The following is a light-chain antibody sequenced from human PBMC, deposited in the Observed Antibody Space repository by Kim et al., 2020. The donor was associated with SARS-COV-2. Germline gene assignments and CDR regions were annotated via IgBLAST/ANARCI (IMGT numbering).Light chain of an antibody. V-gene: IGLV3-21*04. J-gene: IGLJ1*01. CDR3: QVWDSSSDHYV. Sequence: SYELTQPPSVSVAPGETARITCEGNNIGDKSVHWYQQKPGQAPVLVIFYDADRPSGIPERFSGSNSGNTATLTISRVEAGDEADYYCQVWDSSSDHYVFGTGTKVTVL. CDR1: NIGDKS. CDR2: YDA.